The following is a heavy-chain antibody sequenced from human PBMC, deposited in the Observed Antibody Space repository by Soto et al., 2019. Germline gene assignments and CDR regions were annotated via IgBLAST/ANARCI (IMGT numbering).Heavy chain of an antibody. CDR2: IYYSGST. V-gene: IGHV4-39*06. Sequence: PSETLSLTCTVSGGSISSSSYYWGWIRQPPGKGLEWIGSIYYSGSTYYNPSLERRVTMSVDTSNNQFALTLTSVTAADTAVYFCARGPPIVGNTTPLDSWGQGTLVTVSS. J-gene: IGHJ4*02. CDR3: ARGPPIVGNTTPLDS. CDR1: GGSISSSSYY. D-gene: IGHD2-21*01.